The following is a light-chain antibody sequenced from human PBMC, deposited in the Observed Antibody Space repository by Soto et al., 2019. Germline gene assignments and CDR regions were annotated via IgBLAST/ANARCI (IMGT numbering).Light chain of an antibody. CDR3: RQYGNVPRT. J-gene: IGKJ1*01. V-gene: IGKV3-20*01. CDR2: GAS. CDR1: QTINRSF. Sequence: EIVLTQSPGTLSLSPGERASLSCRASQTINRSFLAWYQHKPGQAPRLLIYGASSRATGIPDRFSGSGSGTDFILSISRLEPEDVAVYYCRQYGNVPRTFGQGTKVEIK.